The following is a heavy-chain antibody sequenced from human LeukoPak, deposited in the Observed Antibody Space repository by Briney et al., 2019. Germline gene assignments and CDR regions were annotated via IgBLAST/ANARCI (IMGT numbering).Heavy chain of an antibody. Sequence: ASVKVSCRASGYTFTEYYMHWVRQAPGQGLEWMGWINPSIGDTNYAQKFQGRVTMTRDTSISTAYMELSRLRSDDTAVYYCARVTGSYYYDSSGYYHDAFDIWGQGTMVTVSS. CDR3: ARVTGSYYYDSSGYYHDAFDI. CDR1: GYTFTEYY. J-gene: IGHJ3*02. CDR2: INPSIGDT. V-gene: IGHV1-2*02. D-gene: IGHD3-22*01.